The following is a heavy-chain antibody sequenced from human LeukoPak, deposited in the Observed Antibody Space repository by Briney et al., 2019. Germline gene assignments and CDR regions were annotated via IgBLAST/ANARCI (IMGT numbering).Heavy chain of an antibody. V-gene: IGHV4-39*07. D-gene: IGHD6-25*01. Sequence: KSSETLSLTCTVSGGSISSSSYYWGWIRQPPGKGLEWIGSIYYSGSTYYNPSLKSRVTISVDTSKNQFSLKLSSVTAADTAVYYCARGLYSIGWFDPWGQGTLVTVSS. CDR3: ARGLYSIGWFDP. J-gene: IGHJ5*02. CDR1: GGSISSSSYY. CDR2: IYYSGST.